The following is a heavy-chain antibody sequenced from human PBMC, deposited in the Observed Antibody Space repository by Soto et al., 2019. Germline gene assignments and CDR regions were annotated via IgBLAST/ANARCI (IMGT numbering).Heavy chain of an antibody. V-gene: IGHV3-30*18. CDR2: ISYDGSNK. Sequence: PGGSLRLSCAASGFTFSSYGMHWVRQAPGKGLEWVAVISYDGSNKYYADSVKGRFIISRDNSKNTLYLQMNSLRAEDTAVYYCAKDYIGSGSYYLFDYWGQGTLVTVSS. CDR1: GFTFSSYG. D-gene: IGHD3-10*01. CDR3: AKDYIGSGSYYLFDY. J-gene: IGHJ4*02.